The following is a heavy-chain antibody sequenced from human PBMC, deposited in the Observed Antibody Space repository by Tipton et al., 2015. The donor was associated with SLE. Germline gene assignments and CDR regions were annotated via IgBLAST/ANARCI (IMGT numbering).Heavy chain of an antibody. CDR2: ISRNSGYI. Sequence: QLVQSGGGLVKPGGSLRLSCAASGFTFSSYSMNWVRQAPGKGLEWVSSISRNSGYIYYVDSVKGRFTISRDNAKNSLFLQMNSLRVDDTAVYYCVRENYYKFDNWGQGTLVTVSS. CDR1: GFTFSSYS. V-gene: IGHV3-21*01. J-gene: IGHJ4*02. D-gene: IGHD1-26*01. CDR3: VRENYYKFDN.